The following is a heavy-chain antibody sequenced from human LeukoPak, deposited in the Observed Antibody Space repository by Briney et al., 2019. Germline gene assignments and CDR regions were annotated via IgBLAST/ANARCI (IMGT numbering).Heavy chain of an antibody. D-gene: IGHD6-13*01. Sequence: SETLSLTCTVSGGSISSYYWSWIRQPPGKGLEWIGYMYYSGNTNYNPSLKSRVTISADTSKNQFSLNLSSVTAADTAVYYCARGLRAAAGILGYWGQGTLVTVSS. J-gene: IGHJ4*02. V-gene: IGHV4-59*12. CDR2: MYYSGNT. CDR3: ARGLRAAAGILGY. CDR1: GGSISSYY.